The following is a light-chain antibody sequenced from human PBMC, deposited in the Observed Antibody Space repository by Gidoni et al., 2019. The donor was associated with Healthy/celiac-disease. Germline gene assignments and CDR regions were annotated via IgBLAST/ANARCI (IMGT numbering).Light chain of an antibody. V-gene: IGLV2-23*02. J-gene: IGLJ1*01. CDR2: EVS. CDR1: SSDVGSYNL. CDR3: CSYAGSSTSV. Sequence: QSALTQPASVSGSPGPSITISCTGTSSDVGSYNLVSWYQQHPGKAPKLMIYEVSKRPSGVSNRFSGSKSGNTASLTISGLQAEDEADYYCCSYAGSSTSVFGTGTKVTVL.